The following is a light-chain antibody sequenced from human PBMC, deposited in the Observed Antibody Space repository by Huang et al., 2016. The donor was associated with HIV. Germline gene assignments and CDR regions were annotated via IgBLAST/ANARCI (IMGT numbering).Light chain of an antibody. CDR3: QQYNDWPPLT. CDR1: QGVRTN. CDR2: GAS. Sequence: EIVMTQSPASLSASLGERATLSCRASQGVRTNLAWYQQTPGQAPTLLIFGASTRATGTPPRFSGSGSGTEFTITITSLQSADSAVYYCQQYNDWPPLTFGGGTKVEI. V-gene: IGKV3D-15*01. J-gene: IGKJ4*01.